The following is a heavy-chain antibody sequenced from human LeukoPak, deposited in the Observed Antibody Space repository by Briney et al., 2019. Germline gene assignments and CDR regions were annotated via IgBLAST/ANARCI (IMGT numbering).Heavy chain of an antibody. Sequence: GASVKVSCKASGGTFSSYAISWVRQAPGQGLEWMGGIIPIFGTANYAQKFQGRVTITADESTSTAYMELSSLRSEDTAVYYCARVPNYYDGSGPFDIWGQGTMVTVSS. D-gene: IGHD3-22*01. J-gene: IGHJ3*02. V-gene: IGHV1-69*13. CDR2: IIPIFGTA. CDR3: ARVPNYYDGSGPFDI. CDR1: GGTFSSYA.